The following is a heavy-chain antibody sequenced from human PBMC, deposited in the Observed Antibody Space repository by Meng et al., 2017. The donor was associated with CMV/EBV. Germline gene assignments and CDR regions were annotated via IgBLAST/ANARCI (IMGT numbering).Heavy chain of an antibody. Sequence: SVKVSCKASGGTFSSYTISWVRQAPGQGLEWMGRIIPILGIANYAQKFQGRVTITADKSTSTAYKELSSLRSEDTAVYYCASGGNSGTILNWGQGTLVTVSS. CDR1: GGTFSSYT. CDR3: ASGGNSGTILN. V-gene: IGHV1-69*02. J-gene: IGHJ4*02. D-gene: IGHD1-26*01. CDR2: IIPILGIA.